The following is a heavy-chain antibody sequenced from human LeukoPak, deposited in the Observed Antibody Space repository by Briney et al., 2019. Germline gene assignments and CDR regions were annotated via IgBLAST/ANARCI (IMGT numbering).Heavy chain of an antibody. Sequence: PSDTLSLTCTVSGGPISSYYWLWLRQPPGKGLEGIGNIYDSASTNYNSSLKSRVTISVDTSKNQFYLTLSSVTAADTAVYYCARRSYGGNSAYFDYWGQGTLVTVSS. D-gene: IGHD4-23*01. J-gene: IGHJ4*02. CDR3: ARRSYGGNSAYFDY. CDR1: GGPISSYY. CDR2: IYDSAST. V-gene: IGHV4-59*08.